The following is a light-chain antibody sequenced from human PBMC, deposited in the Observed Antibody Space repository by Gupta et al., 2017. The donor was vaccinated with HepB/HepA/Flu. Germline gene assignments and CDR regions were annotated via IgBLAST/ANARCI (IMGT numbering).Light chain of an antibody. V-gene: IGKV1-12*01. J-gene: IGKJ4*01. CDR3: QQAISFPLT. CDR1: QRTSSW. CDR2: AAS. Sequence: DIQMTQSPSSVSASVGDRVTITCRASQRTSSWLVWYQQKPGKAPKVLIYAASRLQSGVPSRFSGSGSGTEFTLTISSLQPEDVATYYCQQAISFPLTFGGGTMVEIK.